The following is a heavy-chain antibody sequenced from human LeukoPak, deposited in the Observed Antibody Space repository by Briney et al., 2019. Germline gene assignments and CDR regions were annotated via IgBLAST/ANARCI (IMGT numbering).Heavy chain of an antibody. CDR1: GYTFTGDY. J-gene: IGHJ6*03. D-gene: IGHD3-16*01. Sequence: GASVKVSCKASGYTFTGDYMHWVRQAPGQGLEWMGWINPNSGGTNYAQKFQGRVTMTRDTSISTAYMELSRLRSDDTAVYYCAREGGGTTEPSLPFYYYYYMDVWGKGTTVTVSS. V-gene: IGHV1-2*02. CDR3: AREGGGTTEPSLPFYYYYYMDV. CDR2: INPNSGGT.